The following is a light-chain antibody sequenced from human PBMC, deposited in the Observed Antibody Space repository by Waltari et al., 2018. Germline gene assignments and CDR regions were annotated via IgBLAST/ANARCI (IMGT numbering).Light chain of an antibody. Sequence: EIVMTQSPPTLSVSPGDTASLSCGASQSVGSNLAWDQQTPGQAPRLLIYGASNRATGIPARFSGSGSGTEFSLTISGLQSEDFAVYYCQQYSDGYTFGQGTKLEIK. CDR2: GAS. CDR3: QQYSDGYT. V-gene: IGKV3-15*01. J-gene: IGKJ2*01. CDR1: QSVGSN.